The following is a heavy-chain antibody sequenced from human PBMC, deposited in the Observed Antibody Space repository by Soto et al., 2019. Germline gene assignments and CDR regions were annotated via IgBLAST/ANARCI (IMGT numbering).Heavy chain of an antibody. Sequence: SETLSLTCTVSGGSISSYYWSWIRQPAGKGLEWIGRIYTSGSTNYNPSLKSRVTMSVDTSKNQFSLKLSSVTAADTAVYYCARVSVVVVAATRHYYYYGMDVWGQGTTVTVSS. J-gene: IGHJ6*02. CDR2: IYTSGST. CDR1: GGSISSYY. D-gene: IGHD2-15*01. CDR3: ARVSVVVVAATRHYYYYGMDV. V-gene: IGHV4-4*07.